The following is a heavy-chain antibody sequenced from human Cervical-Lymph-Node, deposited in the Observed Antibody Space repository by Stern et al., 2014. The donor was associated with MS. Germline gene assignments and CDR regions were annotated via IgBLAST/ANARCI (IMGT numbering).Heavy chain of an antibody. CDR2: ISWISGNI. D-gene: IGHD2-15*01. J-gene: IGHJ4*02. CDR1: GFTFDSYV. V-gene: IGHV3-9*01. Sequence: EVQLVESGGGSVQPGGSLRLSCAASGFTFDSYVMNWVRQAPGKGLEWVSGISWISGNIGYADSVKGRFTISRDNAKNSLYLQMNSLRAEDTALYYCAKDINLRGTYYFDYWGQGTLVTVSS. CDR3: AKDINLRGTYYFDY.